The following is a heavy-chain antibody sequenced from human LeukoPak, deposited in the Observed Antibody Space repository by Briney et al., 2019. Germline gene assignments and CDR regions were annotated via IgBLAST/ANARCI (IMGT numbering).Heavy chain of an antibody. CDR3: AKNEGSGLVYYYMDV. CDR1: GFTFSSYT. D-gene: IGHD3-10*01. J-gene: IGHJ6*03. CDR2: IGDNADRK. V-gene: IGHV3-23*01. Sequence: GGSLRLSCAASGFTFSSYTVNWVRQAPGKGLEWVSTIGDNADRKFYAASVKGRFTISRDNSKNTLYLQMNSLRAEDTAIYYCAKNEGSGLVYYYMDVWGKGTTVTISS.